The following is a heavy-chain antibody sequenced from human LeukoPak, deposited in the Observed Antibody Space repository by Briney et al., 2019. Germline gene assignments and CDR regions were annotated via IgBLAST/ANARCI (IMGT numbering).Heavy chain of an antibody. CDR2: ISGSGGST. D-gene: IGHD6-19*01. Sequence: GGSLRLSCAASGFTFDDYGMSWVRQAPGKGLEWVSGISGSGGSTYYADSAKGRFTISRDNSKNTLYLQMNSLGAEDTAVYYCARGGSSGWYSHYYYYMDVWGKGTTVTISS. CDR3: ARGGSSGWYSHYYYYMDV. J-gene: IGHJ6*03. V-gene: IGHV3-23*01. CDR1: GFTFDDYG.